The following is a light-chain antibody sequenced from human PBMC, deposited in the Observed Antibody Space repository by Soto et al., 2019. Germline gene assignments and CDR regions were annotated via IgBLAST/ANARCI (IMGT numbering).Light chain of an antibody. J-gene: IGKJ1*01. V-gene: IGKV2-30*01. CDR1: QSLVYKDGNTF. CDR3: KQRARWPPA. Sequence: DVVMTQSPLSLPVTLGQPASISCTSSQSLVYKDGNTFLSWFHQRPGQSPRRLIYKVSNRDSGGPDRFSGSGSGTEFTLKISRVEPEDVGLYYCKQRARWPPAFGQGTKVEIK. CDR2: KVS.